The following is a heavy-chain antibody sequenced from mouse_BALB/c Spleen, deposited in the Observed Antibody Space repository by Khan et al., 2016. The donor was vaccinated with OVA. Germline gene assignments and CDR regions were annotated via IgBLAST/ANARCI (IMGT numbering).Heavy chain of an antibody. CDR2: ININTGEP. CDR1: GYTFTNYG. D-gene: IGHD3-3*01. V-gene: IGHV9-3-1*01. Sequence: QVQLKQSGPELKKPGETVKISCKAAGYTFTNYGMNWVKQAPGKGLKWMGWININTGEPTYADDFKGRFAFSLETSASSAYLQINNLKNEDTATYFCARGGRRAMDDWGQGTSVTVSS. J-gene: IGHJ4*01. CDR3: ARGGRRAMDD.